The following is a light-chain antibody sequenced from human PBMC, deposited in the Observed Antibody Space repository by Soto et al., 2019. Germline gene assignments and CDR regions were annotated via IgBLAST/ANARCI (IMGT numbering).Light chain of an antibody. V-gene: IGLV2-14*01. CDR3: SSYTRSRTLV. CDR1: SSDVGGYNY. Sequence: QSALTQPASVSGSPGQSITISCTGTSSDVGGYNYVSWYQHHPGKAPKLMIFEVSNRPSGVSNRFSGSKSGNTASLTISGLQTEDEADYYCSSYTRSRTLVFGGGTQLTVL. CDR2: EVS. J-gene: IGLJ2*01.